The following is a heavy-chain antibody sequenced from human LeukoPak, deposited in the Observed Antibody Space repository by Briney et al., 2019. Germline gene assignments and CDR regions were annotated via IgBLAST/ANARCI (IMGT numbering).Heavy chain of an antibody. J-gene: IGHJ3*01. CDR1: GGTFSSFA. CDR3: ARGALVGSTPLYSDAFDV. D-gene: IGHD1-26*01. V-gene: IGHV1-69*05. Sequence: SVKVSCEASGGTFSSFAISWLRQAPGQGLEWVGGIISLLQTPNYAQQFQGKVTITTDDSTSTAYMELSGLRSEDTAVYYCARGALVGSTPLYSDAFDVWGQGTRVIVSS. CDR2: IISLLQTP.